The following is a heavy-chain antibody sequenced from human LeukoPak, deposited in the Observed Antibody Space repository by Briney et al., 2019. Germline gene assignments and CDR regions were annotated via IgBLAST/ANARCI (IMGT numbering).Heavy chain of an antibody. J-gene: IGHJ6*02. D-gene: IGHD3-3*01. Sequence: GGSLRLSCAASGFTFSSYDMHWVRQATGKGLEWVSAIGTAGDTYYPGSVKGRFTISRENAKNSLYLQMNSLRAGDTAVYYCAREQVGSGSIYGTDVWGQGTTVTVSS. CDR2: IGTAGDT. V-gene: IGHV3-13*01. CDR3: AREQVGSGSIYGTDV. CDR1: GFTFSSYD.